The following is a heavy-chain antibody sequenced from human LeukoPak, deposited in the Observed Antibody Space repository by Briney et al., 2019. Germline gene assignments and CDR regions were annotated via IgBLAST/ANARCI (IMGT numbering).Heavy chain of an antibody. Sequence: ASVKVSCKASGYTFTNYGISWVRQAPGQGLEWMGWISGYNDNTNYAQKVQGRLTVTTDTSTSTPYMELRSLRSDDTAVYYCARDGTSTDDYWGQGTLVTVSS. V-gene: IGHV1-18*01. CDR2: ISGYNDNT. J-gene: IGHJ4*02. CDR3: ARDGTSTDDY. CDR1: GYTFTNYG. D-gene: IGHD2-2*01.